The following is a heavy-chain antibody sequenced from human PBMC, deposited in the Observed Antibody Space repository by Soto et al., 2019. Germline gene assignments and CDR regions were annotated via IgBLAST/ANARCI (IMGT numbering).Heavy chain of an antibody. CDR1: GFSLTTSGMC. CDR2: IDWDDEK. V-gene: IGHV2-70*01. CDR3: ARSMYDFDRSGSIDAFDNSDYINPFDI. Sequence: SGPTLVNPTQTLTLTCTFSGFSLTTSGMCVSWIRQPPGKALEWLALIDWDDEKYYRTSLKTRLSISMDTSKNQVVLTMTNIDPVDTATYYCARSMYDFDRSGSIDAFDNSDYINPFDIWGQGTMVTVS. J-gene: IGHJ3*02. D-gene: IGHD3-22*01.